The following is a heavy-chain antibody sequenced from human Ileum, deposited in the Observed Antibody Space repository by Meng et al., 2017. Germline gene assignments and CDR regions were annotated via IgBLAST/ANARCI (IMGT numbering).Heavy chain of an antibody. CDR3: ARAPKSSRDYGEYAATDD. CDR2: IYYSGSN. V-gene: IGHV4-61*01. J-gene: IGHJ4*01. Sequence: SETLSLTCTVSGGSVSSGSYYWSWIRQPPGKGLERRGNIYYSGSNNYNPSLKSRVTISVDTSKNQFSLKLSSVTAADTAVYYCARAPKSSRDYGEYAATDDWGQGTPVTVSS. CDR1: GGSVSSGSYY. D-gene: IGHD4-17*01.